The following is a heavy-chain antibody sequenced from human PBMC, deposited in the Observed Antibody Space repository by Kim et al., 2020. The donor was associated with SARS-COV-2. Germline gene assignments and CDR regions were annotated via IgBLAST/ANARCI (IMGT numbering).Heavy chain of an antibody. CDR3: ARSVGGYSSGWYEIGY. Sequence: SVNVSCKASGGTFSSYAISWVRQAPGQGLEWMGGIIPIFGTANYAQKFQGRVTITADESTSTAYMELSSLRSEDTAVYYCARSVGGYSSGWYEIGYWGQGTLVTVSS. J-gene: IGHJ4*02. D-gene: IGHD6-19*01. V-gene: IGHV1-69*13. CDR2: IIPIFGTA. CDR1: GGTFSSYA.